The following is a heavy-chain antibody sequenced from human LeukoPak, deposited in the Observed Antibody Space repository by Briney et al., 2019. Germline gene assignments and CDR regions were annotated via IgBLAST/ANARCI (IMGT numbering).Heavy chain of an antibody. CDR2: ISSSSYI. J-gene: IGHJ4*02. D-gene: IGHD3-10*01. CDR3: AKDSNRVLYGSGSIY. CDR1: GFTFSSYS. V-gene: IGHV3-21*04. Sequence: GGSLRLSCAASGFTFSSYSMNWVRQAPGKGLEWVSSISSSSYIYYADSVKGRFTISRDNAKNSLYLQMNSLRAEDTALYYCAKDSNRVLYGSGSIYWGQGTLVTVSS.